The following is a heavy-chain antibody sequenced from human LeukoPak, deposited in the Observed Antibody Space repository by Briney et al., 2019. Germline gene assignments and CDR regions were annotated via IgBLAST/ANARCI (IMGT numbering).Heavy chain of an antibody. CDR2: IRYDGSAQ. CDR1: GFTFSSYG. Sequence: GGSLRLSCAASGFTFSSYGMYWVSQAPGKGLEWVTFIRYDGSAQYYADSVKGRFTISRDNARSSLYLQMDSLRAEDTAVYYCARRGSGYKEPIDYWGQGTLVTFSS. J-gene: IGHJ4*02. V-gene: IGHV3-30*02. CDR3: ARRGSGYKEPIDY. D-gene: IGHD5-12*01.